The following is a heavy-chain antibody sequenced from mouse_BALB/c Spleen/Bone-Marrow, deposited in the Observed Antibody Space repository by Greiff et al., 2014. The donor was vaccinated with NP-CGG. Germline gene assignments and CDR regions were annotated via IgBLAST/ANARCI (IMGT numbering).Heavy chain of an antibody. CDR3: ARNHRGYYFDY. Sequence: QVQLQQSGPGLVQPSQSLSITCTVSGFSLTTYGVHWVRQSPGKGLEWLGVIWTGGSTDYNAAFISRPNISKDNSKSQVLFEMNSLQTNDTAIYYCARNHRGYYFDYWGQGTTLTVSS. D-gene: IGHD3-1*01. J-gene: IGHJ2*01. CDR1: GFSLTTYG. V-gene: IGHV2-2*02. CDR2: IWTGGST.